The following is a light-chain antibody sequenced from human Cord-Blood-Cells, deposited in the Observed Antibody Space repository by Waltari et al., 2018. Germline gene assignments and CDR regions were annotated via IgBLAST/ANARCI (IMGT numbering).Light chain of an antibody. CDR3: QQYNSTPYT. V-gene: IGKV1-5*03. J-gene: IGKJ2*01. Sequence: DIQMTHSPSTLSACVGDRDNLTSRDSQSISSWLDWYQQKPGKAPKLLIYKASSLESGVPSRFSGSGSGTEFTLTISSLQPDDFATYYCQQYNSTPYTFGQGTKLEIK. CDR1: QSISSW. CDR2: KAS.